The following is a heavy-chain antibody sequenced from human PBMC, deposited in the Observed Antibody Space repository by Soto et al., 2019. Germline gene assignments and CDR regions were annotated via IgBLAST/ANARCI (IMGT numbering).Heavy chain of an antibody. CDR1: GFTFAKCG. CDR2: IASSGST. CDR3: AKDSHWGRSSPSHDY. Sequence: XXSLRLSCAASGFTFAKCGMRWVPQAPGEGLEWVSGIASSGSTFYADSAKGRFTISRDNSKDTLYLQMNSLRAEDTAVYYCAKDSHWGRSSPSHDYWGQGTLVTVSS. V-gene: IGHV3-23*01. J-gene: IGHJ4*02. D-gene: IGHD3-16*01.